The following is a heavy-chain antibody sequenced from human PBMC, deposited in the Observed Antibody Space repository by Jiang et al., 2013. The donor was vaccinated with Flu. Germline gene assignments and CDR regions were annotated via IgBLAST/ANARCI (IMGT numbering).Heavy chain of an antibody. CDR1: GDSISSYY. D-gene: IGHD2/OR15-2a*01. CDR3: ARAYLYYFDY. V-gene: IGHV4-59*08. J-gene: IGHJ4*02. Sequence: PGLVKPSETLSLTCTVSGDSISSYYWNWIRQPPGKGLEWIGYFYFSGSTNYNPSLKSRVTISVDTSKNQFSLKLSSVTAADTAVYYCARAYLYYFDYVGQGTLVTVSS. CDR2: FYFSGST.